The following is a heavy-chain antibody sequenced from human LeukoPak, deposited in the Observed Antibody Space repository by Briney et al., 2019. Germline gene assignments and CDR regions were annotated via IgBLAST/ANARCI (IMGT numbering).Heavy chain of an antibody. J-gene: IGHJ3*02. D-gene: IGHD3-22*01. V-gene: IGHV1-8*01. Sequence: ASVKVSCEASGYTFTSYDINWVRQATGQGLEWMGWMNPNSGNTGYAQKFQGRVTMTRNTSISTAYMELSSLRSEDTAVYYCARGGNYYDSSGYSNAFDIWGQGTMVTVSS. CDR3: ARGGNYYDSSGYSNAFDI. CDR1: GYTFTSYD. CDR2: MNPNSGNT.